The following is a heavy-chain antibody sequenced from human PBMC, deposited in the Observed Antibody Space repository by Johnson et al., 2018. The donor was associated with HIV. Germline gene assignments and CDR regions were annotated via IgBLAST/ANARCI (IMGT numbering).Heavy chain of an antibody. Sequence: QVQLVESGGGVVQPGRSLRLSCAASGFTFSSYAMHWVRQAPGKGLEWVAVISYDGSNKYYADSVKGRFTISRDNSKNTLYLQMNSLRTEDTAVYYCARYPFGVWGSYRYFDAFDIWGQGTMVTVSS. CDR1: GFTFSSYA. CDR2: ISYDGSNK. CDR3: ARYPFGVWGSYRYFDAFDI. D-gene: IGHD3-16*02. J-gene: IGHJ3*02. V-gene: IGHV3-30*04.